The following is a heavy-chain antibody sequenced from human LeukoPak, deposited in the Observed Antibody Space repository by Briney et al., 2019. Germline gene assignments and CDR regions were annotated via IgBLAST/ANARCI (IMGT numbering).Heavy chain of an antibody. CDR2: IYYSGST. CDR1: GGSISSYY. V-gene: IGHV4-59*12. Sequence: SETLSLTCTVSGGSISSYYWSWIRQPPGKGLEWIGYIYYSGSTNYNPSLKSRVTISVDTSKNQFSLKLSSVTAADTAVYYCARAGYIVGATTRFGRWFDPWGQGTLVTVSS. D-gene: IGHD1-26*01. CDR3: ARAGYIVGATTRFGRWFDP. J-gene: IGHJ5*02.